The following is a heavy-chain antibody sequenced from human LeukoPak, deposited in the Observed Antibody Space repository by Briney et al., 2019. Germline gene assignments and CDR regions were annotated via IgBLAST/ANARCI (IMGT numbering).Heavy chain of an antibody. Sequence: SVKVSCKASGGTFSSYAISWVRQAPGQGLEWMGRIIPIFGTTIYAQKLQGRVTITTDESTSTAYMEVSSLRSEDTAVYYCARGDDYSNYVLGYWGQGTLVTVSS. D-gene: IGHD4-11*01. V-gene: IGHV1-69*05. CDR2: IIPIFGTT. J-gene: IGHJ4*02. CDR3: ARGDDYSNYVLGY. CDR1: GGTFSSYA.